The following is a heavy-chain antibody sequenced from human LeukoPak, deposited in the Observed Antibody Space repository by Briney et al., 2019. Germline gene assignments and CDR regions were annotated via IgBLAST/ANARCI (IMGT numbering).Heavy chain of an antibody. CDR2: IYNSGNA. V-gene: IGHV4-31*03. Sequence: SETLSLTCNVSGGSISSGGYYWSWIRQHPGKGLERIGYIYNSGNAYYNPSLKSRITISVDTSKNQFSLKLSSVTAADTAVYYCAREWMKQALSSTSGYWYFDLWGRGTLVTVSS. CDR3: AREWMKQALSSTSGYWYFDL. J-gene: IGHJ2*01. CDR1: GGSISSGGYY. D-gene: IGHD2-2*01.